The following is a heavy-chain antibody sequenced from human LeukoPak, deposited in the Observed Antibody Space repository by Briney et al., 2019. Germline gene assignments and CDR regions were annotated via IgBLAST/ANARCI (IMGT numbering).Heavy chain of an antibody. J-gene: IGHJ5*02. CDR3: ARHFGHSDWSDP. D-gene: IGHD3-10*01. CDR2: IYASGTT. Sequence: SETLSLTCTVSGGSISGYFWSWIRQPAGKGLEWIGRIYASGTTNYNPSLRSRVTMSVDTSKDQFSLRLTSVTAADTAVYYCARHFGHSDWSDPWGQGTLVTVSS. V-gene: IGHV4-4*07. CDR1: GGSISGYF.